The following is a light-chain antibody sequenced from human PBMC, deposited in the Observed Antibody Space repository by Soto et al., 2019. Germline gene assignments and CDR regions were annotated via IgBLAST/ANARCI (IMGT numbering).Light chain of an antibody. V-gene: IGKV3-11*01. J-gene: IGKJ3*01. CDR3: QQRINWPFT. CDR1: ESVSSY. Sequence: EIVLTQSPATLSLSPGERATLSCRASESVSSYLVWYQQKPGQAPRLLIYDASNRATGIPARFSGSGSGTQCTLTVRSLEPEVFAVYYCQQRINWPFTFGPGTKVEIK. CDR2: DAS.